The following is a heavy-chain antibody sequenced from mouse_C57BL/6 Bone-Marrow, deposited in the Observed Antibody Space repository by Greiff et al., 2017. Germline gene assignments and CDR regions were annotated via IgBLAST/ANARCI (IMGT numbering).Heavy chain of an antibody. CDR1: GFTFNTYA. CDR3: VGAGGNVGVDY. Sequence: EVKLVESGGGLVQPTGSLKLTCAVSGFTFNTYAMNWVRQAPGTGLEWVARISSKSSNYATYYADSVKDSSTISRDDSQSRLYLQMNNLITEDTAMYYWVGAGGNVGVDYWGQGTSVTVSS. CDR2: ISSKSSNYAT. D-gene: IGHD2-1*01. V-gene: IGHV10-3*01. J-gene: IGHJ4*01.